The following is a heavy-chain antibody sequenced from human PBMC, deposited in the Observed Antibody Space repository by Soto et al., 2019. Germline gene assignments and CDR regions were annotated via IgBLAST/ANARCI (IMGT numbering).Heavy chain of an antibody. CDR2: IFPSDSDT. D-gene: IGHD3-22*01. J-gene: IGHJ5*02. CDR3: ARKDKSGYFNWFDP. CDR1: GYRFTSYW. Sequence: WESLKISCRTSGYRFTSYWIAWVRQMPGKGLEWMGIIFPSDSDTRYSPSFQGQVTISADRSTSTVFLQWASLKASDTAVYFCARKDKSGYFNWFDPWGQGTLVTVSS. V-gene: IGHV5-51*01.